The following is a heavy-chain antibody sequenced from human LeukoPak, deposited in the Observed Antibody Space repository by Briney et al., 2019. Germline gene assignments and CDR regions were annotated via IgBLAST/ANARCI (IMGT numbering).Heavy chain of an antibody. CDR1: GFTFSSYG. CDR3: AKEVVVVPAATYYFDY. D-gene: IGHD2-2*01. J-gene: IGHJ4*02. V-gene: IGHV3-30*18. Sequence: GGSLGLSCAASGFTFSSYGMHWVRQAPGKGLEWVAVISYDGSNKYYADSVKGRFTISRDNSKNTLYLQMNSLRAEDTAVYYCAKEVVVVPAATYYFDYWGQGTLVTVSS. CDR2: ISYDGSNK.